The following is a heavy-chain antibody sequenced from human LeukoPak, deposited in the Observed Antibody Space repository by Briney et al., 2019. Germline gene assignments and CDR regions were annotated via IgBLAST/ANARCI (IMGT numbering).Heavy chain of an antibody. Sequence: PGGSLRLSCAASGFTFSSYEMNWVRQAPGKGLEWVSYISSSGSTIYYADSVKGRFTISRDNAKNSLYLQMNSLRAEDTAVYYCAREGYWNDEPFDYWGQGTLVTVSS. CDR3: AREGYWNDEPFDY. CDR1: GFTFSSYE. D-gene: IGHD1-1*01. J-gene: IGHJ4*02. CDR2: ISSSGSTI. V-gene: IGHV3-48*03.